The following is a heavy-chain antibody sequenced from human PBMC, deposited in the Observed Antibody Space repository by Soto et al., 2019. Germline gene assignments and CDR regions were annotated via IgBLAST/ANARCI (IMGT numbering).Heavy chain of an antibody. V-gene: IGHV1-69*02. CDR3: AVYCSGGSCYSPYNWFDP. J-gene: IGHJ5*02. D-gene: IGHD2-15*01. CDR2: IIPILGIA. Sequence: GASVKVSCKASGGTFSSYTISWVRQAPGQGLEWMGRIIPILGIAIYAQKFQGRVTMTEDTSTDTAYMELSSLRSEDTAVYYCAVYCSGGSCYSPYNWFDPWGQGTLVTVSS. CDR1: GGTFSSYT.